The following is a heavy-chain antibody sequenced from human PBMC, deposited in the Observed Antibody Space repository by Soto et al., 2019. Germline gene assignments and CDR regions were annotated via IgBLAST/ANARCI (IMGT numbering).Heavy chain of an antibody. CDR1: GYTFTRYV. CDR3: ARDNSGWSGY. CDR2: IDAGNGNT. J-gene: IGHJ4*02. Sequence: ASVKVSCKASGYTFTRYVMHWVRQAPGQRLEWMGWIDAGNGNTVYLQKFQGRVTITRDTSASTAYMELSSLRPEDTAVYYCARDNSGWSGYWGQGTLVTVS. V-gene: IGHV1-3*01. D-gene: IGHD6-19*01.